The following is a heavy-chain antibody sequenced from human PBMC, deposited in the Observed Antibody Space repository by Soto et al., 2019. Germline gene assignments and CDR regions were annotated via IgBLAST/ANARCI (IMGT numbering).Heavy chain of an antibody. D-gene: IGHD1-26*01. CDR1: GFSFSSYD. CDR3: VSGASRAFDI. J-gene: IGHJ3*02. CDR2: IWYDGSNK. V-gene: IGHV3-33*01. Sequence: QVQLVESGGGVVQPGRSLTLSCAASGFSFSSYDMHWVRQAPGKGLEWVAVIWYDGSNKYYADSVKGRFTISRDNSKNTLYLQMNSLRAEDTAVYYCVSGASRAFDIWGQGTMVTVSS.